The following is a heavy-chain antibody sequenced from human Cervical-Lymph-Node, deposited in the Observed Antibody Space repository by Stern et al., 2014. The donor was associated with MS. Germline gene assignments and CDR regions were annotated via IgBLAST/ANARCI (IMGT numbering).Heavy chain of an antibody. CDR2: ISWHSGSI. CDR3: AKDTFYDILTGYSYYGMDV. D-gene: IGHD3-9*01. Sequence: EVQLVESGGGLVQPGRSLRLSFAASGFTFDDYAMHWVRQAPGKGLEWVSGISWHSGSIGYSDSVKGRFTISRDNAKNSLYLQMNSLRAEDTALYYCAKDTFYDILTGYSYYGMDVWGQGTTVTVSS. CDR1: GFTFDDYA. J-gene: IGHJ6*02. V-gene: IGHV3-9*01.